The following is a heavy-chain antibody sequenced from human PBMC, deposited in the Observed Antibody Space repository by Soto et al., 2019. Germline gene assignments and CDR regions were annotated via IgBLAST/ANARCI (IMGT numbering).Heavy chain of an antibody. CDR2: INHSGST. V-gene: IGHV4-34*01. CDR3: ARGAKYYDFWSNIHYFDY. D-gene: IGHD3-3*01. CDR1: GGSFSGYY. J-gene: IGHJ4*02. Sequence: SETLSLTCAVYGGSFSGYYWSWIRQPPGRGLEWIGEINHSGSTNYNPSLKSRVTISVDTSKNQFSLKLSSVTAADTAVYYCARGAKYYDFWSNIHYFDYWGQGTLVTVSS.